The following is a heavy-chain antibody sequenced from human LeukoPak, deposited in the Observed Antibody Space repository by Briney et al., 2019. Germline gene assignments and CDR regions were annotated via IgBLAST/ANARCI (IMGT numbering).Heavy chain of an antibody. CDR1: GYTFSSYA. V-gene: IGHV1-18*01. CDR2: ISCYNGNT. J-gene: IGHJ3*02. D-gene: IGHD3-22*01. Sequence: GASVKVSCKASGYTFSSYAIAWWRQAPRQRLEWMGWISCYNGNTNFTRSLQGRVTMTIDTSTNTAYMELRSLRSDDTAVVYCARVLSYYYDTSGLYAFDIWCQGTMVTVSS. CDR3: ARVLSYYYDTSGLYAFDI.